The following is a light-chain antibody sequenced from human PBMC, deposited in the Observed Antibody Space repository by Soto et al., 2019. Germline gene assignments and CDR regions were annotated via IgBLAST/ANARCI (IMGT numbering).Light chain of an antibody. CDR1: QSISSW. V-gene: IGKV1-5*01. CDR2: GGS. CDR3: QQRSNWPIT. Sequence: IPMTQSPSTLSASVGDRVTITCRASQSISSWLAWYQQKPGKAPKLLIYGGSSFESGVPSRFSGSGSGTEFTLTISSLEPEDFALYYCQQRSNWPITFGQGTRLEIK. J-gene: IGKJ5*01.